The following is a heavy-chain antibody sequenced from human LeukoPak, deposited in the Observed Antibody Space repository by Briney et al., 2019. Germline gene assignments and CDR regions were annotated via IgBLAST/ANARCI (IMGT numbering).Heavy chain of an antibody. CDR3: ARVEGDYMYWFDP. J-gene: IGHJ5*02. D-gene: IGHD4-17*01. CDR2: IYYSGST. V-gene: IGHV4-31*03. Sequence: NPSQTLSLTCTVSGGFISSGGYYWSWIRQHPGKGLEWIGYIYYSGSTYYNPSLKSRVTISVDTSKNQFSLKLSSVTAADTAVYYCARVEGDYMYWFDPWGQGTLVTVSS. CDR1: GGFISSGGYY.